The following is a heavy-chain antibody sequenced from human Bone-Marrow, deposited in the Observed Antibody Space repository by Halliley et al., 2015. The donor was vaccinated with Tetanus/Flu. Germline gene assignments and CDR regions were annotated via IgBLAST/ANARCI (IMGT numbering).Heavy chain of an antibody. Sequence: SLRLSCSASGFTFSSFPMHWVRQAPGKGLEWVALIWHDGSHINYADSAKGRFTISRDNTKKTLYLQINNVRAEDTALYYCARERSGHHYFDYWGQGTLVTVSS. CDR3: ARERSGHHYFDY. CDR1: GFTFSSFP. V-gene: IGHV3-33*01. J-gene: IGHJ4*02. CDR2: IWHDGSHI. D-gene: IGHD3-3*01.